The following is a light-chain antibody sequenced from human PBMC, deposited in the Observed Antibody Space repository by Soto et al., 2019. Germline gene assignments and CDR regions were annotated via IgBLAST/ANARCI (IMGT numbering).Light chain of an antibody. J-gene: IGKJ1*01. CDR1: QTVSSN. CDR2: GAS. V-gene: IGKV3-15*01. Sequence: EIVMTQSAATLSLSAGERATLSCMASQTVSSNLAWYQQKPRQAPRLLIYGASPRATGIPARFSGSGSGTEFTLTISSLQSEDFAVYFCQQYNNWPPWTFGQGTKVDI. CDR3: QQYNNWPPWT.